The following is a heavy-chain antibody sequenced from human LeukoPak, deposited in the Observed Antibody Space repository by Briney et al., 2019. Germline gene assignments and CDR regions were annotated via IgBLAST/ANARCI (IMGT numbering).Heavy chain of an antibody. J-gene: IGHJ4*02. V-gene: IGHV3-53*01. CDR3: EREPDAGSGSYRAYFDY. Sequence: GGSLRLSCAASGFIVSSNYMSWVRQAPGKGLEWVSVIYTGGGTYYADSVKGRFTISRDNSKNTVYLQMNSLRAEDTAVYFCEREPDAGSGSYRAYFDYCGQGTLATVSS. CDR1: GFIVSSNY. D-gene: IGHD1-26*01. CDR2: IYTGGGT.